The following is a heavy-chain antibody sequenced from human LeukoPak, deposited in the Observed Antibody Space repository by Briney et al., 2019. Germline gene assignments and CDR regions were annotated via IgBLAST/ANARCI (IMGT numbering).Heavy chain of an antibody. V-gene: IGHV3-21*01. CDR3: ARTLDYGDSGFDY. CDR1: GFTFSSYS. Sequence: AGSLTLSCAASGFTFSSYSMHWVHQAPGKGRDGVSSISSSSYIYYADSVKGRFTISRDNAKNSLYLQMNSLRAEDTAVYYCARTLDYGDSGFDYWGQGTLVTVSS. J-gene: IGHJ4*02. CDR2: ISSSSYI. D-gene: IGHD4-17*01.